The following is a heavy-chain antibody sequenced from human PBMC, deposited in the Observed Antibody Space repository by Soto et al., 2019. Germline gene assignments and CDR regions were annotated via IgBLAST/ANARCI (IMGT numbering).Heavy chain of an antibody. D-gene: IGHD6-13*01. CDR3: RTAAPLPGDVFDI. CDR2: ISTDGSTA. Sequence: EVQLVESGGGLVQPGGSLRLSCAASGFTFSRYWMHWVRQAPGRGLVWVSRISTDGSTAAYADSVKGRFTISRDNAKSTLYLQMNSLRADDTAVYYCRTAAPLPGDVFDIWGQGTMVTVSS. V-gene: IGHV3-74*01. J-gene: IGHJ3*02. CDR1: GFTFSRYW.